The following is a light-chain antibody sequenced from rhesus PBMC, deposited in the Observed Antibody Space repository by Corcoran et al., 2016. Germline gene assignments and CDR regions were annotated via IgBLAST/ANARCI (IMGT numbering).Light chain of an antibody. J-gene: IGKJ4*01. CDR1: QGISSS. V-gene: IGKV1-19*01. Sequence: DIQMTQSPSSLSASVGDKVTITCHASQGISSSLAWYQHKPGKAPKPLIFAASSLQSGVPSRFSGSGSGTDYTLTISSLPPEGFATYCCQQYDNLPLTFGGGTKVEIK. CDR3: QQYDNLPLT. CDR2: AAS.